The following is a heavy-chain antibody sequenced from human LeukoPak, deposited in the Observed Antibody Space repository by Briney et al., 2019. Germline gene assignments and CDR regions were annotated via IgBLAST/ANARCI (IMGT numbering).Heavy chain of an antibody. J-gene: IGHJ4*02. CDR3: ARPAHYGSGSYPYYFDY. Sequence: PSETLSLTCTVSGGSISSYYWSWIRQPPGKGLEWIGYISYSGSTNYDPSLKSRVTISVDTSKNQFSLKLSSVTAADTAVYYCARPAHYGSGSYPYYFDYWGQGTLVTVSS. CDR1: GGSISSYY. CDR2: ISYSGST. V-gene: IGHV4-59*01. D-gene: IGHD3-10*01.